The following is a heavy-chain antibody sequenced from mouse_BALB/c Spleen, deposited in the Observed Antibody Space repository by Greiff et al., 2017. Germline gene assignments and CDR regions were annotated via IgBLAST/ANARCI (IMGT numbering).Heavy chain of an antibody. CDR2: INPSNGRT. CDR1: GYTFTSYW. Sequence: VKLQQPGAELVKPGASVKLSCKASGYTFTSYWMHWVKQRPGQGLEWIGEINPSNGRTNYNEKFKSKATLTVDKSSSTAYMQLSSLTSEDSAVYYCASPITTATAFAYWGQGTLVTVSA. CDR3: ASPITTATAFAY. D-gene: IGHD1-2*01. V-gene: IGHV1S81*02. J-gene: IGHJ3*01.